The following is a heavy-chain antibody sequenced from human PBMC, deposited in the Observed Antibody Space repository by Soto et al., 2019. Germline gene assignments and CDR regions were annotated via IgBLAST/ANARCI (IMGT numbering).Heavy chain of an antibody. CDR1: GGSFSGYY. D-gene: IGHD2-15*01. CDR2: INHSGST. J-gene: IGHJ6*02. CDR3: AGLVVVAATTNYYYYYGMDV. V-gene: IGHV4-34*01. Sequence: PSETLSLTCAVYGGSFSGYYWSWIRQPPGKGLEWIGEINHSGSTNYNPSLKSRVTISVDTSKNQFSLKLSSVTAADTAVYYCAGLVVVAATTNYYYYYGMDVWGQGTTVTVS.